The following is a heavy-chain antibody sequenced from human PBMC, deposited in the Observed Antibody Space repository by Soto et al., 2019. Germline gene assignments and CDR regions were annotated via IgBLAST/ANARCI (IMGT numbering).Heavy chain of an antibody. Sequence: SVKVSCKASGGTFSSYAISWVRQAPGQGLEWMGGIIPIFGTANYAQKFQGRVTITADESTSTAYMELSSLRSEDTAVYYCARDHYDRSGYYYFDYWGKGTLVTVSS. CDR2: IIPIFGTA. J-gene: IGHJ4*02. CDR3: ARDHYDRSGYYYFDY. CDR1: GGTFSSYA. V-gene: IGHV1-69*13. D-gene: IGHD3-22*01.